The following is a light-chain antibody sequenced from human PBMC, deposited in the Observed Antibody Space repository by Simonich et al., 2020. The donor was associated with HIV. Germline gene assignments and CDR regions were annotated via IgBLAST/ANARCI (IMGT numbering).Light chain of an antibody. CDR2: MVS. CDR3: MQGTHWPPFT. V-gene: IGKV2-30*02. CDR1: QSLVHSDGNTD. Sequence: VVMTQSPLSLPVTLGQPASISCRSRQSLVHSDGNTDLNWFQQRPGQSTRRLMYMVSNRASGVPDRFGGSGSGTDFTLKISRVEAEDVGVYYCMQGTHWPPFTFGPGTKVDIK. J-gene: IGKJ3*01.